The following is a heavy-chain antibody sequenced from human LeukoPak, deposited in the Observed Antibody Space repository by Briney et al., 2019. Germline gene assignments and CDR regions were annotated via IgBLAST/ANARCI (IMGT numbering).Heavy chain of an antibody. CDR2: INTNTGNP. CDR1: GYTFTSYA. D-gene: IGHD3-10*01. V-gene: IGHV7-4-1*02. CDR3: ARRRITMVRGVNNWFDP. Sequence: GASAKVSCKASGYTFTSYAMNWVRQAPGQGLEWMGWINTNTGNPTYAQGFTGRFVFSLDTSVSTAYLQISSLKAEDTAVYYCARRRITMVRGVNNWFDPWGQGTLVTVSS. J-gene: IGHJ5*02.